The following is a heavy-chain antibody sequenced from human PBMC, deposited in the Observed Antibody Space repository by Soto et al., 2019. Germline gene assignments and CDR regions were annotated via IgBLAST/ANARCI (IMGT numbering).Heavy chain of an antibody. CDR1: GGSISSYY. D-gene: IGHD3-3*01. CDR2: IYYSGST. J-gene: IGHJ5*02. V-gene: IGHV4-59*01. Sequence: SETLSLTCTVSGGSISSYYWSWIRQPPGKGLEWIGYIYYSGSTNYNPSLKSRVTISVDTSKNQFSLKLSSVTAADTAVYYCASNRERITIFGVVITGFDPWGQRTLVTVSS. CDR3: ASNRERITIFGVVITGFDP.